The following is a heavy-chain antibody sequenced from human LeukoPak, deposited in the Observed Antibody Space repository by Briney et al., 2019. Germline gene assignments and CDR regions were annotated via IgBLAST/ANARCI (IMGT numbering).Heavy chain of an antibody. CDR2: INHSGST. V-gene: IGHV4-34*01. D-gene: IGHD3-22*01. CDR3: ARVVRLRYYYDSSGYRRPAPGVYYMDV. J-gene: IGHJ6*03. Sequence: PSETLSLTCAVYGGSFRGDYWIGIRQPPGKGLEWIGEINHSGSTNYNPSLKSRVTISVDTYKNQFSLKLSSVTAAATAVYYCARVVRLRYYYDSSGYRRPAPGVYYMDVWGKGTTVTVSS. CDR1: GGSFRGDY.